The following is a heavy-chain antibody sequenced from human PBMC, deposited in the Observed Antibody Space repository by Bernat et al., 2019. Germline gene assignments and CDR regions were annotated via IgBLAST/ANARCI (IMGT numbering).Heavy chain of an antibody. CDR3: AKPLLQFGESDNWFDP. D-gene: IGHD3-10*01. V-gene: IGHV3-23*01. CDR1: GFTFSSYA. Sequence: EVQLLESGGGLVQPGGSLRLSCAASGFTFSSYAMSWVRQAPGKGLEWVSAISGSGGSTYYADSVKGRFTISRDNSKNTLYLQMNSLRAEDTAVYYCAKPLLQFGESDNWFDPWGQGTLVTVSS. CDR2: ISGSGGST. J-gene: IGHJ5*02.